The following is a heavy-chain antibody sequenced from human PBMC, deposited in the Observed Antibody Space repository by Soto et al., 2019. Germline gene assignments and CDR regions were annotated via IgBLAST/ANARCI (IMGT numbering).Heavy chain of an antibody. J-gene: IGHJ4*02. CDR3: ARNMAGVDY. Sequence: EASVKVSRKGSGYNFTYHSIHWERQAPGQSLEWVGWINTDNGNTGYSAKFQGRVTITRDTSASTAYMELSSLTSEDTAVYYCARNMAGVDYWGQGTPVTVS. CDR2: INTDNGNT. V-gene: IGHV1-3*04. CDR1: GYNFTYHS.